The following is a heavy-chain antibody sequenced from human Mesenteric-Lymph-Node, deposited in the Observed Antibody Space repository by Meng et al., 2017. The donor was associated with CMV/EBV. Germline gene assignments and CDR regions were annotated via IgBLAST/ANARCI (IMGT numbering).Heavy chain of an antibody. V-gene: IGHV3-48*04. D-gene: IGHD2-15*01. CDR3: ATEVLSFDI. J-gene: IGHJ3*02. CDR1: GSTFSSYA. Sequence: GGSLRLSCEASGSTFSSYAMSWVRQAPGKGLEWVSYISSSSSTIYYADSVKGRFTISRDNAKNSLYLQMNSLRAEDTAVYYCATEVLSFDIWGQGTMVTVSS. CDR2: ISSSSSTI.